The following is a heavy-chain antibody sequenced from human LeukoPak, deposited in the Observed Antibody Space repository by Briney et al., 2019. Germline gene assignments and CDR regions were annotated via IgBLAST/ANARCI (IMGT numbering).Heavy chain of an antibody. CDR1: GYTFTSYD. CDR3: ARGRGKAYCGGDCYPDY. Sequence: ASVKVSCKASGYTFTSYDINWVRQATGQGLAWMGWMNPNSGNTGYAQKFQGRVTMTRNTSISTAYMELSNLRSEDTAVYYCARGRGKAYCGGDCYPDYWGQGTRVTVSS. V-gene: IGHV1-8*01. J-gene: IGHJ4*02. CDR2: MNPNSGNT. D-gene: IGHD2-21*02.